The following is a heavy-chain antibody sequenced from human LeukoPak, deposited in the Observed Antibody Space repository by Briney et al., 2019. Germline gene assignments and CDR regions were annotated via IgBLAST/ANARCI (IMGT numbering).Heavy chain of an antibody. Sequence: GGSLRLSCAASGFTFSSYAMHWVRQAPGKGLEWVAVISYDGSNKYYADSVKGRFTISRDNSKNTLYLQMNSLRAEDTAVYYCARDPTYYYDSSGYFWSYYFDYWGQGTLVTVSS. V-gene: IGHV3-30-3*01. CDR3: ARDPTYYYDSSGYFWSYYFDY. D-gene: IGHD3-22*01. J-gene: IGHJ4*02. CDR2: ISYDGSNK. CDR1: GFTFSSYA.